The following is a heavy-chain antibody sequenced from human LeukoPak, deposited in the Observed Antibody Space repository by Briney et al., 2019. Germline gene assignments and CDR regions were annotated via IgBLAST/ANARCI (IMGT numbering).Heavy chain of an antibody. CDR1: GFAFASFA. CDR3: AKDFLRNMVLGFDY. Sequence: GGSLRLSCAASGFAFASFALSWVRQGPGKGLEWVSTITGSGGNTYYADSVKGRFTISRDNSKNTLYLQMNSQRAEDTAVFYCAKDFLRNMVLGFDYWGQGTLVTVSS. J-gene: IGHJ4*02. CDR2: ITGSGGNT. D-gene: IGHD3-10*01. V-gene: IGHV3-23*01.